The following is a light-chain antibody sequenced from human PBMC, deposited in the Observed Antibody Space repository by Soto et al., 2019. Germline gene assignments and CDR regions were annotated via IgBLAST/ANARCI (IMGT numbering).Light chain of an antibody. Sequence: QSALTQPASVSGSPGQSITFSCTGTSSDVGGYNYVSWFQLHPGRAPKLLIYEVSNRASGVSNRLSGSKSGNMVSLTFSGLHAEDVADYFCTSSLSSSSLVAFGGGTKLTVL. CDR3: TSSLSSSSLVA. CDR2: EVS. V-gene: IGLV2-14*01. CDR1: SSDVGGYNY. J-gene: IGLJ2*01.